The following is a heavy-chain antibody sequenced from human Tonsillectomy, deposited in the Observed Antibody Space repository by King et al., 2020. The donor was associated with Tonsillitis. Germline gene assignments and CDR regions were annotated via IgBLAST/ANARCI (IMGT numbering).Heavy chain of an antibody. J-gene: IGHJ4*02. CDR3: AREIYGSGSFFQRHFDY. CDR2: ISSGNSTI. CDR1: GFTFSSYE. V-gene: IGHV3-48*03. Sequence: VQLVESGGGLVQPGGSLRLSCAASGFTFSSYEMNWVRQAPGKGLEWVSYISSGNSTIYYADSVKGRFTISRDNAKNSLYLQMNSLRAEDTAVYYCAREIYGSGSFFQRHFDYRGQGTLVTVSS. D-gene: IGHD3-10*01.